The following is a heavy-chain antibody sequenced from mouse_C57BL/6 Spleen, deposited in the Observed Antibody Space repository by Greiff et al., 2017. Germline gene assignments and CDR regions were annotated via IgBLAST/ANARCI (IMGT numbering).Heavy chain of an antibody. J-gene: IGHJ3*01. D-gene: IGHD1-1*01. CDR3: TRGDYYCSSPFAY. CDR2: IDPETGGT. V-gene: IGHV1-15*01. Sequence: VQLQQSGAELVRPGASVTLSCTASGYKFTDYEMHWVKQTPVHGLEWIGAIDPETGGTAYNQKFKGKAILTADKSSSTAYMELRSLTSEDSAVYYCTRGDYYCSSPFAYWGQGTLVTVSA. CDR1: GYKFTDYE.